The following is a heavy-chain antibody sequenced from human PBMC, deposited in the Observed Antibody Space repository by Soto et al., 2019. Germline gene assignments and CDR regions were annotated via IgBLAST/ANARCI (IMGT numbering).Heavy chain of an antibody. CDR2: INPSGGST. CDR1: GYTFTSYY. V-gene: IGHV1-46*01. CDR3: ASEGGSRSSVDYYYYGMDV. Sequence: VASVKVSCKASGYTFTSYYMHWVRQAPGQGLEWMGIINPSGGSTSYAQKFQGRVTMTRDTSTSTVYMELSSLRSEDTAVYYCASEGGSRSSVDYYYYGMDVWRQRTTVTVSS. D-gene: IGHD6-6*01. J-gene: IGHJ6*02.